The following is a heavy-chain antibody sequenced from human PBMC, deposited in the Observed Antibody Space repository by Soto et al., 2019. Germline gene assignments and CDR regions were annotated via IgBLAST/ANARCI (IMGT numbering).Heavy chain of an antibody. J-gene: IGHJ4*02. CDR3: ARGRRSCTGNNCYTDFDF. D-gene: IGHD2-2*02. V-gene: IGHV1-46*01. Sequence: ASVKVSCKASGYTFTSYYTHWVRQAPGQGLEWMGIINPSGGSTSYAPKFQGRLAITRDTSANTAYMDLYSLRSEDSAVYYCARGRRSCTGNNCYTDFDFWGQGSLVTVSS. CDR2: INPSGGST. CDR1: GYTFTSYY.